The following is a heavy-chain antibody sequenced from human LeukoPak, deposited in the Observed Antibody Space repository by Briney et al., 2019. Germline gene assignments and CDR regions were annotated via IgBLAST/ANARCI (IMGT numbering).Heavy chain of an antibody. CDR1: GGSFSGYY. J-gene: IGHJ6*02. Sequence: SETLSLTCAVYGGSFSGYYWSWIRQPPGKGLEWIGEINHSGSTNYNPSLKSRVTISVDTSKNQFSLKLSSVTAADTAVYYCARGFYYDFLFSNLGPYYYYGMDVWGQGTTVTVSS. D-gene: IGHD3-3*01. CDR2: INHSGST. CDR3: ARGFYYDFLFSNLGPYYYYGMDV. V-gene: IGHV4-34*01.